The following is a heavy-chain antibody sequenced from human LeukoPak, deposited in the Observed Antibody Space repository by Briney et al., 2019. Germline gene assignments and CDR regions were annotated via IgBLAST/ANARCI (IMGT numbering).Heavy chain of an antibody. CDR1: GGSISSYY. J-gene: IGHJ3*02. Sequence: SETLSLTCTVFGGSISSYYWSWIRQPPGKGLEWIGYIYYSGSTNYNPSLKSRVTISVDTSKNQFSLKLSSVTAADTAVYYCARAGGHDAFDIWGQGTMVTVSS. CDR3: ARAGGHDAFDI. D-gene: IGHD3-10*01. CDR2: IYYSGST. V-gene: IGHV4-59*01.